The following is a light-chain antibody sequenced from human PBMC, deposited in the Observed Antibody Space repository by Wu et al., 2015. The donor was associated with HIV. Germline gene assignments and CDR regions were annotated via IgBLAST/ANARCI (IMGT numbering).Light chain of an antibody. J-gene: IGKJ4*01. V-gene: IGKV1-NL1*01. CDR3: QQYYDRPLT. CDR2: GAS. Sequence: DIQMTQSPSSLSASVGDRVTISCRASQVISNSLAWYQQKPGKAPKLLLYGASRLQSGVPSRFSGSGFGTDYSFSISSLQPEDFATYYCQQYYDRPLTFGGGTKVEIK. CDR1: QVISNS.